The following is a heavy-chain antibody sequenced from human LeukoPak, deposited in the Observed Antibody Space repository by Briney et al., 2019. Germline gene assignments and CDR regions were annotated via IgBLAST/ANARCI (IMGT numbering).Heavy chain of an antibody. D-gene: IGHD1-7*01. CDR3: ATGITGTFGNRDY. CDR2: INSYESST. Sequence: PGGSLRLSCAASGFTFSSYWMHWVRQAQGTGLVWVSRINSYESSTSYADSVKGRFTISRDNAKNTLYLQMNSLRAEDTAVYYCATGITGTFGNRDYWGQGTLVTVSS. V-gene: IGHV3-74*01. J-gene: IGHJ4*02. CDR1: GFTFSSYW.